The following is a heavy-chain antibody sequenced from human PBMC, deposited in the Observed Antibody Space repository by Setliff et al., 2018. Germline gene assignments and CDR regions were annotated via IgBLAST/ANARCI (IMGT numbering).Heavy chain of an antibody. CDR3: ARSRTIAVKGGVFAV. CDR1: GGTLSTLS. J-gene: IGHJ2*01. Sequence: ASVKVSCKASGGTLSTLSIAWVRQAPGQGLEWMGGTIPLLPLPNYAVKFQGRVTITADKSTSTAYMELRSLTSEDTAVYYCARSRTIAVKGGVFAVWGRGTLVTVSS. D-gene: IGHD6-19*01. CDR2: TIPLLPLP. V-gene: IGHV1-69*10.